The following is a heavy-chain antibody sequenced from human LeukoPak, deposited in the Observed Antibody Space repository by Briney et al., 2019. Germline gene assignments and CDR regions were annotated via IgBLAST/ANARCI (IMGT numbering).Heavy chain of an antibody. CDR2: IDWDDDK. V-gene: IGHV2-70*11. Sequence: SGPTLVNPTQTLTLTCTFSGFPLRSSGMCVSWVRQPPGKALEWLARIDWDDDKYYSTSLKTRLTISKDTSKNQVVLTMTNMDPVDTATYYCARILVDTTMTYFYYYMDVWGKGTTVTVSS. J-gene: IGHJ6*03. CDR3: ARILVDTTMTYFYYYMDV. CDR1: GFPLRSSGMC. D-gene: IGHD5-18*01.